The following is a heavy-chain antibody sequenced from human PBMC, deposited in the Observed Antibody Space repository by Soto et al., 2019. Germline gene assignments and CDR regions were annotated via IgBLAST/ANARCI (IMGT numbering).Heavy chain of an antibody. J-gene: IGHJ5*02. CDR2: IYYSGST. Sequence: TSETLSLTCTVSGGSISSSSYYWGWIRQPPGKGLEWIGSIYYSGSTYYNPSLKSRVTISVDTSKNQFSLKLSSVTAADTAVYYCARGFPVGCSSISCYGFGNWFDPWGQGTLVTVSS. V-gene: IGHV4-39*01. CDR1: GGSISSSSYY. CDR3: ARGFPVGCSSISCYGFGNWFDP. D-gene: IGHD2-2*01.